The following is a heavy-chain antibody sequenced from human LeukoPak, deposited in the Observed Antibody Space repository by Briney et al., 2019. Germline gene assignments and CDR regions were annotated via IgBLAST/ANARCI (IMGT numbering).Heavy chain of an antibody. CDR3: AKDKTRSTMIVRGYYMDV. CDR1: GFTFTTYW. J-gene: IGHJ6*03. V-gene: IGHV3-74*01. CDR2: INSDGSST. Sequence: GGSLRLSCAASGFTFTTYWVHWVRQAPGKGLVWVSRINSDGSSTNYADSVKGRFTISRDNAKNSLYLQMNSLGAEDTALYYCAKDKTRSTMIVRGYYMDVWGKGTTVTVSS. D-gene: IGHD3-22*01.